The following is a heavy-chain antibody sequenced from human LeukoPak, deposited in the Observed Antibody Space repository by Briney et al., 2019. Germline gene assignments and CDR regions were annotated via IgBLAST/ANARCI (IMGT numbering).Heavy chain of an antibody. D-gene: IGHD4-23*01. CDR1: GASISSYY. CDR3: ARDSKGVTPFDY. J-gene: IGHJ4*02. CDR2: IYYSGST. Sequence: PSETLSLTCTVSGASISSYYWSWSRQPPGKGLEWIGYIYYSGSTNYNPSLKSRVTISVDTSKHQFSLKLSSVTAADTAVYYCARDSKGVTPFDYWGQGTLVTVSS. V-gene: IGHV4-59*13.